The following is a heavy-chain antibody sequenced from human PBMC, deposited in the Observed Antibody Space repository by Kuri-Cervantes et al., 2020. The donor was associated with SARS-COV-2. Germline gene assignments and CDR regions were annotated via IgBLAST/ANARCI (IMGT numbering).Heavy chain of an antibody. CDR1: GGSISSSRYY. Sequence: GSLRLSCTVSGGSISSSRYYWGWIRQPPGKGLEWIGSIYYMGSTYYNPSLKSRVTISVDTSKNQFSLKLSSVTAADSAVYYCARVHARGWFDPWGQGTLVTVSS. J-gene: IGHJ5*02. CDR2: IYYMGST. D-gene: IGHD6-6*01. CDR3: ARVHARGWFDP. V-gene: IGHV4-39*07.